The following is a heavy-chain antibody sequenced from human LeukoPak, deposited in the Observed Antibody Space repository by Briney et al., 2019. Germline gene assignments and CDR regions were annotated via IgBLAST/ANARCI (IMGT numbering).Heavy chain of an antibody. Sequence: GGSLRLSCAASGFRFTNYGMHWVRQAPGKGLEWVAFIRDTGADKYYTDSVKGRFTISRDISKNTLFLQMNSLTAEDTAMYYCAKDNSGWSFYYWGQGTLVTVSS. J-gene: IGHJ4*02. CDR2: IRDTGADK. CDR3: AKDNSGWSFYY. D-gene: IGHD6-19*01. V-gene: IGHV3-30*02. CDR1: GFRFTNYG.